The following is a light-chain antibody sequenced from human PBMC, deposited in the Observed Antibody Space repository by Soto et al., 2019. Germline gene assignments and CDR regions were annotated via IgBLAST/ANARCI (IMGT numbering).Light chain of an antibody. CDR3: QQANSFPL. V-gene: IGKV1-12*01. CDR2: SAS. Sequence: DIQMTQSPSSVSASVGDTVTITCRASQDINVYLNWYQQKPGEVPKLLIYSASSLHSGVPSRFSGSGSGTDFTLTISSLQPEDFATYYCQQANSFPLLGGGTKVEIK. J-gene: IGKJ4*01. CDR1: QDINVY.